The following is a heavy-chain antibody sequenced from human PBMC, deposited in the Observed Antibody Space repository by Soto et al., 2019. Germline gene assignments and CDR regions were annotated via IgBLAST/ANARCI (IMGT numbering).Heavy chain of an antibody. D-gene: IGHD6-19*01. CDR3: ARMYSSGSGWFHP. CDR2: FYSSGSI. J-gene: IGHJ5*02. CDR1: GYSITAGGYY. Sequence: SQTLSLTCFVSGYSITAGGYYWSWIRHHPGKGLEWIGSFYSSGSIIYNPSLRSRVSISGDTSSNQFSMSLTSVTAADTARYYCARMYSSGSGWFHPWGQGTLVTVSS. V-gene: IGHV4-31*03.